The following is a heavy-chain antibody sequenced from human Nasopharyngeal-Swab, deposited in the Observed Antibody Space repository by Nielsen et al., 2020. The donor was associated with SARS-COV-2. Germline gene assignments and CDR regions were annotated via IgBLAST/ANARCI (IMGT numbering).Heavy chain of an antibody. CDR3: ARDNRLVAAGYYYGMDV. Sequence: GESLKISCAASGFTFDDHGMSWVRQAPGKGLEWVSGINWNGGSTGYADSVKGRFTISRDNAKNSLYLQMNSLRAEDTALYLCARDNRLVAAGYYYGMDVWGQGTAVTVSS. J-gene: IGHJ6*02. CDR2: INWNGGST. V-gene: IGHV3-20*01. D-gene: IGHD6-13*01. CDR1: GFTFDDHG.